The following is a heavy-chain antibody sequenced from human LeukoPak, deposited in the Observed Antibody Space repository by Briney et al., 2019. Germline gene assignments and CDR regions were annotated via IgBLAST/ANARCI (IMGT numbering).Heavy chain of an antibody. V-gene: IGHV1-69*13. CDR1: GGTFSSYA. D-gene: IGHD3-22*01. CDR2: IIPIFGTA. Sequence: SVKVSCKASGGTFSSYAISWVRQAPGQGLEWMGGIIPIFGTANYAQKFQGRVTITADESTSTAYMELSSLRSEDTAVYYCARGAVQSPYYYESSGYYYPGQHWGQGTLVTVSS. CDR3: ARGAVQSPYYYESSGYYYPGQH. J-gene: IGHJ1*01.